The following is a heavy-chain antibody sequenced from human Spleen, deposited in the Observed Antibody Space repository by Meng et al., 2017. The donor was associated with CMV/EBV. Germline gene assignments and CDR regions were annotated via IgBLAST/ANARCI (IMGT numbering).Heavy chain of an antibody. CDR1: GFTFADYG. V-gene: IGHV3-20*04. CDR3: ASYYDLYYGMDV. CDR2: IYGKGGNI. J-gene: IGHJ6*02. D-gene: IGHD3-22*01. Sequence: GGSLRLSCAASGFTFADYGMGWVRQAPGKGLEWVASIYGKGGNIGYADSVKGRFSISRDNAKSTLYLQMNSLRAEDTALYYCASYYDLYYGMDVWGQGTTVTVSS.